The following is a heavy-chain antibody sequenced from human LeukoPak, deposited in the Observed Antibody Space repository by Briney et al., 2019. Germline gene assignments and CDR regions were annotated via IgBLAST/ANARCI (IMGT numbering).Heavy chain of an antibody. D-gene: IGHD4-17*01. Sequence: SETLSLTCTVSGGSISSYYWSWIRQPAGKGLEWIGRIYTGGSTNYNPSLKSRVTMSVDTSKNQFSLKLSSVTAADTAVYYCARDSSYGDDPSFDYWGQGTLVTVSS. CDR2: IYTGGST. J-gene: IGHJ4*02. CDR3: ARDSSYGDDPSFDY. CDR1: GGSISSYY. V-gene: IGHV4-4*07.